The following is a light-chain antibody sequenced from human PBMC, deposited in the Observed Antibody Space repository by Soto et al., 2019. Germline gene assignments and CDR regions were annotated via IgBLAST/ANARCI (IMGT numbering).Light chain of an antibody. Sequence: QSVLTQPPSVSAAPGRTVTISCSGSSSNIGTNWVYWYQQLPGTAPKLLIYDNNKRPSGTPDRFSGSRSGTSATLAITELQTGDEADYYGETWDSSLSAVVFGGGTKLTVL. CDR2: DNN. V-gene: IGLV1-51*01. CDR3: ETWDSSLSAVV. J-gene: IGLJ2*01. CDR1: SSNIGTNW.